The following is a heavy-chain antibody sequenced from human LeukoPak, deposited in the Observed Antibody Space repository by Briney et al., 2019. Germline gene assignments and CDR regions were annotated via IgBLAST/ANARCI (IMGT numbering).Heavy chain of an antibody. CDR3: ATRGDLSWFGALRH. D-gene: IGHD3-16*02. Sequence: GGSLRLSCVVSGVSSSNYWMDWVRQAPGKGLGWVAFIKQDGSETSYVDSVKGRFTISRDNARNSLFLQMNSLRAEETAVYYCATRGDLSWFGALRHWSQGTLVTVSS. CDR1: GVSSSNYW. V-gene: IGHV3-7*01. J-gene: IGHJ4*02. CDR2: IKQDGSET.